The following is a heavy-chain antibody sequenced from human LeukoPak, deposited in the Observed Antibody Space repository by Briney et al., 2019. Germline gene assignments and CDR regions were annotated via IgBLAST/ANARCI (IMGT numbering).Heavy chain of an antibody. D-gene: IGHD3-22*01. CDR1: GFTFSSYS. V-gene: IGHV3-21*01. CDR2: ISSSSSYI. Sequence: GGSLRLSCAASGFTFSSYSMNWVRQAPGKGLEWVSSISSSSSYIYYADSVKGRFTISRDNAKNSLYLQMNSLRAEDTAVYYCARVTGYYDSSGYIDYWAREPWSPSPQ. J-gene: IGHJ4*02. CDR3: ARVTGYYDSSGYIDY.